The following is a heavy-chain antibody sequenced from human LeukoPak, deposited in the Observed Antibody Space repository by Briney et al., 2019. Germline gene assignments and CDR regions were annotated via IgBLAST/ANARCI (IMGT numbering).Heavy chain of an antibody. J-gene: IGHJ6*02. V-gene: IGHV1-69*04. CDR1: GGTFSSYA. Sequence: GSSVKVSCKASGGTFSSYAISWVRQAPGQGLEWMGRIIPILGIANYAQKFQGRVTITADKSTSTAYMELSSLRPEDAAGYYCAREGCSSTSCYRHYYYYGMDVWGQGTTVTVSS. CDR3: AREGCSSTSCYRHYYYYGMDV. CDR2: IIPILGIA. D-gene: IGHD2-2*02.